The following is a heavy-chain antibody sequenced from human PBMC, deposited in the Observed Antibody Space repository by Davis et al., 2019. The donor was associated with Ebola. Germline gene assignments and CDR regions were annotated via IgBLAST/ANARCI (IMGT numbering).Heavy chain of an antibody. D-gene: IGHD2-15*01. V-gene: IGHV4-31*03. J-gene: IGHJ6*02. Sequence: MPSETLSLTCTVSGGSISSGGYYWSWIRQHPGKGLEWIGYIYYSGSTYYNPSLKSRVTISVDTSKNQFSLKLSSVTAADTAVYYCARFPVVYYYYYGMDVWGQGTTVTVSS. CDR3: ARFPVVYYYYYGMDV. CDR1: GGSISSGGYY. CDR2: IYYSGST.